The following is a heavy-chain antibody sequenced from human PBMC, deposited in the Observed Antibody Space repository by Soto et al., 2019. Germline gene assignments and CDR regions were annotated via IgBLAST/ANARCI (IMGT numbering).Heavy chain of an antibody. D-gene: IGHD2-21*02. CDR3: VQSRFGGDCLQSYSSHAYYGLDV. V-gene: IGHV2-5*02. CDR2: IYWDDDK. J-gene: IGHJ6*04. Sequence: QITLKESGPPLVKPTQTLTLTCTFSGFSLSTIGVGVGWIRQPPGKALEWLALIYWDDDKRYSPSLKSRLTVTEDTSKHQVVLTMTNMEPVDTATYSCVQSRFGGDCLQSYSSHAYYGLDVWGKGTAVTVSS. CDR1: GFSLSTIGVG.